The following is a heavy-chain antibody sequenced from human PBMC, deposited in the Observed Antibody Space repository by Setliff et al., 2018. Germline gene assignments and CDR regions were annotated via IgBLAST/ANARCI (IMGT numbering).Heavy chain of an antibody. CDR1: GYTFTRNG. J-gene: IGHJ6*02. V-gene: IGHV1-18*01. CDR2: ISVYNGNT. D-gene: IGHD3-22*01. CDR3: ASSVDYYDRSGYPYAMDV. Sequence: ASVKVSCKASGYTFTRNGINWVRQAPGQGLEWMGWISVYNGNTHYAQKLQGRVTMTTETSTTTAYMDLRSLRYDDTAVYYCASSVDYYDRSGYPYAMDVWGQGTTVTVSS.